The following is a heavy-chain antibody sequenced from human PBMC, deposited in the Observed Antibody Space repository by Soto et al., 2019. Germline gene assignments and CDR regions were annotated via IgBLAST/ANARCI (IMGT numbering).Heavy chain of an antibody. D-gene: IGHD5-12*01. V-gene: IGHV4-4*08. Sequence: QVQLQESGPGLVKPSETLSLTCSVSGGSINSNFWSWVRQPPGKGLEWLAYIYSTGSTTYNPSLKSRVTISVYTSRCQFSLRLSSVPAADTAVYYCAGGGWLRSGYHFDYWGQGTLVTVSS. CDR3: AGGGWLRSGYHFDY. CDR1: GGSINSNF. CDR2: IYSTGST. J-gene: IGHJ4*02.